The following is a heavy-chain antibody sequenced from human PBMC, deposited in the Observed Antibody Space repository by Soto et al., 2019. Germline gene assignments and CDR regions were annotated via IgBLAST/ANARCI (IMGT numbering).Heavy chain of an antibody. V-gene: IGHV4-59*08. Sequence: QVQLQQSGPGLVKPSETLSLTCTVSSGPSRSHNWGWIRQPPGRGLEWIGYVYYTGSTSYNPSLKSRVTLSADTSTKHISLTLSSVTAADTAVYYCVRQGIGDLHGLVDVWGQGTTVSVSS. J-gene: IGHJ6*02. D-gene: IGHD3-10*01. CDR2: VYYTGST. CDR3: VRQGIGDLHGLVDV. CDR1: SGPSRSHN.